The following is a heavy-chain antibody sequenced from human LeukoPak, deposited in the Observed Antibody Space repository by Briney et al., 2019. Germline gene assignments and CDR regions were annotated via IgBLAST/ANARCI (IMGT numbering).Heavy chain of an antibody. V-gene: IGHV4-59*01. CDR2: IHYSGST. J-gene: IGHJ4*02. Sequence: SETLSLTCTVSGGSINSYYWSWIRQPPGKGLQWIGCIHYSGSTNYNPSLKSRVTISVDTSKNQFSLKLSSVTAADTAVYYCAVTGGSEVPCEDYWGRGTLVIVSS. CDR1: GGSINSYY. D-gene: IGHD2-21*02. CDR3: AVTGGSEVPCEDY.